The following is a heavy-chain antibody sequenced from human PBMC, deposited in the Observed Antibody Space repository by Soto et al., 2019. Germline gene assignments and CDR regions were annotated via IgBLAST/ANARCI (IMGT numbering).Heavy chain of an antibody. Sequence: QVQLQESGPGLVKPSQTLSLTCTVSGASVSSGLYFWNSIRQLPGKGLQWLGHLHPNGNIYYNPSLQSRFTMSMDTSNNQVSLQLNSVTVADTAVYYCVRGSDPYKCGFWGQGALVTVSS. D-gene: IGHD6-25*01. J-gene: IGHJ4*02. CDR1: GASVSSGLYF. CDR2: LHPNGNI. CDR3: VRGSDPYKCGF. V-gene: IGHV4-31*03.